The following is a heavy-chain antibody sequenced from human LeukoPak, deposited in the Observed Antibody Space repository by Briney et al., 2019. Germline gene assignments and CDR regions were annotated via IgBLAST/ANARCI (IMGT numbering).Heavy chain of an antibody. Sequence: ASVKVSCKASGYTFTGYYMHWVRQAPGQGREWMGWTNPNSGGTNYAQKFQGTVTMTRDTSISTAYRELSRLRSDDTAVFYCARGPVVVPAALLGFWFDPWGQGTLDTVSS. J-gene: IGHJ5*02. CDR1: GYTFTGYY. CDR2: TNPNSGGT. D-gene: IGHD2-2*02. CDR3: ARGPVVVPAALLGFWFDP. V-gene: IGHV1-2*02.